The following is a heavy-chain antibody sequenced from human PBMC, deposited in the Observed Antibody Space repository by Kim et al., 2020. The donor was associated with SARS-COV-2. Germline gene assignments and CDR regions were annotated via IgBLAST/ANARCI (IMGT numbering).Heavy chain of an antibody. CDR3: ARMNYYDTCLGY. V-gene: IGHV4-59*01. D-gene: IGHD3-22*01. J-gene: IGHJ4*02. CDR1: GGSISSYY. CDR2: IYYSGST. Sequence: SETLSLTCTVSGGSISSYYWSWIRQPPGKGLEWIGYIYYSGSTNYNPSLKSRVTISVDTSKNQFSLKLSSVTSADTAVYYCARMNYYDTCLGYWGQGTLVTVSS.